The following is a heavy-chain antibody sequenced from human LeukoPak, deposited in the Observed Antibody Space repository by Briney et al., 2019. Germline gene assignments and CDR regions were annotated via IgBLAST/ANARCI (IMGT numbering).Heavy chain of an antibody. J-gene: IGHJ4*02. CDR1: RFTFSSYA. CDR3: AKDSPRKAVAGTFDY. V-gene: IGHV3-23*01. Sequence: GGSLRLSCAASRFTFSSYAMSWVRQAPGKGLEWVSTVSGSGGSTYYGDSVKGRFTISRDNSKNTLYLQMNSLRVEDTAVYYCAKDSPRKAVAGTFDYWGQGTLVTVSS. D-gene: IGHD6-19*01. CDR2: VSGSGGST.